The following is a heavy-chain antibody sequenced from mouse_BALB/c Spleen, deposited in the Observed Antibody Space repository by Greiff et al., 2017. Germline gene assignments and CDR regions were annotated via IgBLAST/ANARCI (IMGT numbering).Heavy chain of an antibody. CDR3: ARLGSSGFAMDY. Sequence: VQLKESGPELVKPGASVKISCKASGYTFTDYNMHWVKQSHGKSLEWIGYIYPYNGGTGYNQKFKSKATLTVDNSSSTAYMELRSLTSEDSAVYYCARLGSSGFAMDYWGQGTSVTVSA. J-gene: IGHJ4*01. CDR1: GYTFTDYN. V-gene: IGHV1S29*02. D-gene: IGHD4-1*01. CDR2: IYPYNGGT.